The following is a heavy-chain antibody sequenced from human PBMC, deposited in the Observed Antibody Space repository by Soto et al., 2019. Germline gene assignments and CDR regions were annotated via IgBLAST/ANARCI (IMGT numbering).Heavy chain of an antibody. J-gene: IGHJ4*02. CDR2: IYYSGST. D-gene: IGHD5-12*01. CDR1: GGSISSYY. Sequence: SETLSLTCTVSGGSISSYYWSWIRQPPGKGLEWIGYIYYSGSTNYNPSLKSRVTISVDTSKNQFSLKLSSVTAADTAVYYCVRAGGYDYGVDYWGQGTLVTVSS. V-gene: IGHV4-59*01. CDR3: VRAGGYDYGVDY.